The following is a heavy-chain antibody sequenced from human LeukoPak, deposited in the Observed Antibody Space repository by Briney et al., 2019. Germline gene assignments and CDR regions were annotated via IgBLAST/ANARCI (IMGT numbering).Heavy chain of an antibody. CDR1: GGSFSGYY. Sequence: PSETLSLTCAVYGGSFSGYYWSWIRQPPGKGLEWIGEINHSGSTNYNPSPKKRVTISVDTTKNQFSQKLMTVTAADTAVYYCAREKWELLDYWGQGTLVTVSS. V-gene: IGHV4-34*01. CDR2: INHSGST. CDR3: AREKWELLDY. J-gene: IGHJ4*02. D-gene: IGHD1-26*01.